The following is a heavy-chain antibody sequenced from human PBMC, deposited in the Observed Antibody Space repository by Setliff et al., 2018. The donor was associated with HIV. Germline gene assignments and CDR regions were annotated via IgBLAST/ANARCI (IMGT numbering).Heavy chain of an antibody. V-gene: IGHV4-34*01. D-gene: IGHD3-3*01. CDR3: ARGRDYTGSWFRPFYLDF. J-gene: IGHJ4*01. CDR2: INHSGST. Sequence: PSETLSLTCAVYGGSFSAHHWSWIRQTPGKGLEWLGEINHSGSTAYNLALESRVSMSIDTSKNQFSLKLTSVTAADTAIYYCARGRDYTGSWFRPFYLDFWGHGNLVTVSS. CDR1: GGSFSAHH.